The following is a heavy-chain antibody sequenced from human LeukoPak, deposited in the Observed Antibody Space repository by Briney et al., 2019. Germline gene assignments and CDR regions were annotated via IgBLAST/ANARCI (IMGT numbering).Heavy chain of an antibody. V-gene: IGHV3-21*04. CDR2: ISSSSSYI. D-gene: IGHD1-26*01. J-gene: IGHJ3*02. Sequence: TGGSLRLSCAASGFTFSNAWMSWVRQAPGKGLEWVSSISSSSSYIYYADSVKGRFTISRDNAKNTLYLQMNSLRAEDTAVYYCARGGSYLSAFDIWGQGTMVTVSS. CDR1: GFTFSNAW. CDR3: ARGGSYLSAFDI.